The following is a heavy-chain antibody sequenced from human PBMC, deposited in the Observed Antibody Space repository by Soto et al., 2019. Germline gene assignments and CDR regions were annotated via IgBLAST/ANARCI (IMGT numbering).Heavy chain of an antibody. V-gene: IGHV3-7*03. D-gene: IGHD6-25*01. CDR3: ARAPVSAAGPGAFDY. CDR2: IKLDVSET. J-gene: IGHJ4*02. Sequence: GGSLRLSCAASGFTFSSYWMSWVRQAPGKGPEWVANIKLDVSETNYVDSVKGRFTISGDNAKKTLYLQMNSLRADDTAVYYCARAPVSAAGPGAFDYWGQGTPVTVSS. CDR1: GFTFSSYW.